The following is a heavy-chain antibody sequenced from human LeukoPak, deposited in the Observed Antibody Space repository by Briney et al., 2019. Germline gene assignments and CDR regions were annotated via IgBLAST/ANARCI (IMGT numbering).Heavy chain of an antibody. V-gene: IGHV4-39*07. Sequence: PSETLSLTCTVSGGSISSSSYYWGWIRQPPGKGLEWIGSIYYSGSTYYNPSLKSRVTISVDTSKNQFSLKLSSVTAADTAVYYCARLAYSSGWQIDYWGQGTLVTVSS. D-gene: IGHD6-19*01. CDR1: GGSISSSSYY. CDR2: IYYSGST. J-gene: IGHJ4*02. CDR3: ARLAYSSGWQIDY.